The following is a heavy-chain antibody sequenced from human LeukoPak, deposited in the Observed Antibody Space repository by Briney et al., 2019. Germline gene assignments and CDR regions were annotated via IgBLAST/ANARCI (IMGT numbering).Heavy chain of an antibody. CDR1: GCSISSYY. CDR3: ARDNRDMVRGALNGLDY. V-gene: IGHV4-59*01. Sequence: PSETLSLTCTASGCSISSYYWSWIRQPPGKGLEWIGYIYYSGSTNYNPSLKSRVTISVDTSKNQFSLKLSSVTAADTAVYYGARDNRDMVRGALNGLDYWGQGTLVTVAS. J-gene: IGHJ4*02. D-gene: IGHD3-10*01. CDR2: IYYSGST.